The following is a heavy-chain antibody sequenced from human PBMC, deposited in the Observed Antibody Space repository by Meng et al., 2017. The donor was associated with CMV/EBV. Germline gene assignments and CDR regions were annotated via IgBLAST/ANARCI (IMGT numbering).Heavy chain of an antibody. CDR2: ISSSSSYI. Sequence: GGSLRLSWAASGFTFSSYSMNWVRQAPGKGLEWVSSISSSSSYIYYADSVKGRFTISRDNAKNSLYLQMNSLRAEDTAVYYCARPIYSGSYWGFDYGMDVWGQGTTVTVSS. J-gene: IGHJ6*02. CDR3: ARPIYSGSYWGFDYGMDV. V-gene: IGHV3-21*01. CDR1: GFTFSSYS. D-gene: IGHD1-26*01.